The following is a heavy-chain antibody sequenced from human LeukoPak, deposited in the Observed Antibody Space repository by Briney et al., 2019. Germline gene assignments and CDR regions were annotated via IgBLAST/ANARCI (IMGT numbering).Heavy chain of an antibody. CDR3: ARGPGGYDLNYYYYYYMDV. CDR2: IIPIFGTA. V-gene: IGHV1-69*13. Sequence: GASVKVSCKASGGTFSSYAISWVRQAPGQGLEWMGGIIPIFGTANYAQKFQGRVTITADESTSTAYMELSSLRSEDTAVYYCARGPGGYDLNYYYYYYMDVWGKGTTVTVSS. D-gene: IGHD5-12*01. J-gene: IGHJ6*03. CDR1: GGTFSSYA.